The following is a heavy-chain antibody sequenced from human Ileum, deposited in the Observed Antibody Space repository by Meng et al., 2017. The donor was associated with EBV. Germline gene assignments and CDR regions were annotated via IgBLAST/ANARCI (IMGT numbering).Heavy chain of an antibody. CDR3: ARDSGYTRSWSGDY. V-gene: IGHV7-4-1*02. D-gene: IGHD6-13*01. J-gene: IGHJ4*02. CDR2: INTNTGNA. CDR1: GYTFTSYS. Sequence: LVQPGYELRNPGASVKVSCKASGYTFTSYSINWVRQAPGQGLEWMGWINTNTGNATYAQGFTGRFVFSLDTSVTTAYLQISSLKTEDTAVYYCARDSGYTRSWSGDYWGQGTLVTVSS.